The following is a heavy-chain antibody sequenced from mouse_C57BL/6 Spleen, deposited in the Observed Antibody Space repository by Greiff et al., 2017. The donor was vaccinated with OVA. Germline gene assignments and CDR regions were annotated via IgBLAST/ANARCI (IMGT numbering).Heavy chain of an antibody. J-gene: IGHJ2*01. V-gene: IGHV3-6*01. CDR3: ARGRYLDY. D-gene: IGHD2-14*01. CDR2: ISYDGSN. CDR1: GYSITSGYY. Sequence: EVKLEESGPGLVKPSQSLSLTCSVTGYSITSGYYWNWIRQFPGNKLEWMGYISYDGSNNYNPSLKNRISITRDTSKNQFFLKLNSVTTEDTATYYCARGRYLDYWGQGTTLTVSS.